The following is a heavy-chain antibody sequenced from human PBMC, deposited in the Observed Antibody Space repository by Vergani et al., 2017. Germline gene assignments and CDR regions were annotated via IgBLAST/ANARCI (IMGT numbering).Heavy chain of an antibody. V-gene: IGHV4-59*12. CDR2: INHSGST. Sequence: QVQLQESGPGLVKPSETLSLTCTVSGAAIKDFYWSWFRQPPGKGLEWIGEINHSGSTNYNPSLKSRVTISVDTSKNQFSLKLSSVTAADTAVYYCARGRGQLVQYYYYMDVWGKGTTVTVSS. J-gene: IGHJ6*03. D-gene: IGHD6-6*01. CDR1: GAAIKDFY. CDR3: ARGRGQLVQYYYYMDV.